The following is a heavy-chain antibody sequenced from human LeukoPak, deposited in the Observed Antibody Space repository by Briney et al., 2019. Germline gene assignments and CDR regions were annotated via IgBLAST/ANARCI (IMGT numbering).Heavy chain of an antibody. V-gene: IGHV3-9*01. Sequence: HPGGSLRLSCAASGFTFDDYAMHWVRQAPGKGLEWVSGISWNSGSIGYADSVKGRFTISRDNAKNSLYLQMNSLRAEDTALYYCAKDSMATTFDAFDIWGQGTMVTVSS. J-gene: IGHJ3*02. CDR1: GFTFDDYA. D-gene: IGHD5-24*01. CDR2: ISWNSGSI. CDR3: AKDSMATTFDAFDI.